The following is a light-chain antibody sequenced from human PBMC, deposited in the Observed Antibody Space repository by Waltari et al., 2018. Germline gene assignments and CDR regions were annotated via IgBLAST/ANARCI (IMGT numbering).Light chain of an antibody. CDR1: QSISNY. J-gene: IGKJ4*01. Sequence: FVLTQSPATLSLSPGERATLSCRASQSISNYLAWYQQKRGQAPRLLLYDTSNRATGIPARFSGSGSGTEFTLTISSLEPEDFAVYYCHQRSDWGTFGGGTKVEI. V-gene: IGKV3-11*01. CDR3: HQRSDWGT. CDR2: DTS.